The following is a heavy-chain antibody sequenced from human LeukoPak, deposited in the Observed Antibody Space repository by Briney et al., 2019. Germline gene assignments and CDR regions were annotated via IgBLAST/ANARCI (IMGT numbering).Heavy chain of an antibody. CDR1: GGSISSSSYY. J-gene: IGHJ5*02. D-gene: IGHD2-2*01. CDR3: ARRHLSYCSSTSCFLNWFDP. Sequence: SETLSLTCTVSGGSISSSSYYWGWIRQPPGKGLEWIGSIYYSGSTYYNPSLKSRVTISVDTSKNQSSLKLSSVTAADTAVYYCARRHLSYCSSTSCFLNWFDPWGQGTLVTVSS. V-gene: IGHV4-39*01. CDR2: IYYSGST.